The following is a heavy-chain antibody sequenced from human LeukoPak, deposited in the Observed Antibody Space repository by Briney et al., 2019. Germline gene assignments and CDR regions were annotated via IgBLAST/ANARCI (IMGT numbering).Heavy chain of an antibody. J-gene: IGHJ4*02. D-gene: IGHD6-6*01. Sequence: PGGSLRLSCAASGFTFSGYDMSWIRQAPGKGLEWVSYISSSGSTIYYADSVKGRFTISRDNGKNSLYLQMNSLRAEDTAVYYCAIGGSSQGRFAYWGQGTLVTVSS. CDR1: GFTFSGYD. CDR2: ISSSGSTI. V-gene: IGHV3-11*01. CDR3: AIGGSSQGRFAY.